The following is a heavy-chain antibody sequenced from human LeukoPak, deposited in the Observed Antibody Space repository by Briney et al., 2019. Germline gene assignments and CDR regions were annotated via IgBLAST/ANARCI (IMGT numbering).Heavy chain of an antibody. D-gene: IGHD3-22*01. Sequence: DSVKGRFTTSRDNSNNTLLLQMKNLRAEDTAVYYCARGNYYDSGLIDYWGQGTPVTVSS. V-gene: IGHV3-30*07. J-gene: IGHJ4*02. CDR3: ARGNYYDSGLIDY.